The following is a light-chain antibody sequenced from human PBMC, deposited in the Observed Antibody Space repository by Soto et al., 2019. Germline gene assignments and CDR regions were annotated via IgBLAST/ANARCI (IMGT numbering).Light chain of an antibody. CDR2: SAS. J-gene: IGKJ2*01. CDR3: QQGHNWPLT. Sequence: EIEMTQSPSTLSVSPGDRATLSCRASQSISTELAWYQQKPGQPPRLLIYSASTRATGVPARFTGSGSGSEFTLTISGLQSEDFAVYYCQQGHNWPLTFGQGTRLEI. V-gene: IGKV3-15*01. CDR1: QSISTE.